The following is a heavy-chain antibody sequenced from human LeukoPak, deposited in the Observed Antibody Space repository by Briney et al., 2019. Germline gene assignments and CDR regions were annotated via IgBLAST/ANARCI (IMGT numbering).Heavy chain of an antibody. CDR3: ARDGSSSWYGDDAFDI. CDR2: IKQDGSEK. D-gene: IGHD6-13*01. V-gene: IGHV3-7*01. Sequence: GGSLRLSCAASGFTFSSYSLNWVRQAPGKGLEWVANIKQDGSEKYYVDSVKGRFTISRDNAKNSLYLQMNSLRAEDTAVYYCARDGSSSWYGDDAFDIWGQGTMVTVSS. CDR1: GFTFSSYS. J-gene: IGHJ3*02.